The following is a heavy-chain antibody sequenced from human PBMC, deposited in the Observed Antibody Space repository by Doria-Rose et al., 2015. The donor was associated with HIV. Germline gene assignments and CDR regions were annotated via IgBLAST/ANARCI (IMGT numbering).Heavy chain of an antibody. V-gene: IGHV4-34*01. D-gene: IGHD4-17*01. Sequence: TWIRQSPGKGLEWIGEINHGGSTNYNPSLKSRVTISLDMSKNQFSLKVTSVTAVDTAVYYCARGPSDFGDYVAFQHWGQGTLVTVSS. J-gene: IGHJ1*01. CDR3: ARGPSDFGDYVAFQH. CDR2: INHGGST.